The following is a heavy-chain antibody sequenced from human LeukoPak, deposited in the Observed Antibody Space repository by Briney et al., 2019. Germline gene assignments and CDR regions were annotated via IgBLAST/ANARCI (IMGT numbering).Heavy chain of an antibody. Sequence: GGSLRLSCAASGFTFSSYAMSWVSQAPGKGLEWVSAISGSGGSTYYADSVKGRFTISRDNSKNTLYLQMNSLRAEDTAVYYCAKAQGIAVAGTRYLYFDYWGQGTLVTVSS. CDR3: AKAQGIAVAGTRYLYFDY. CDR2: ISGSGGST. J-gene: IGHJ4*02. D-gene: IGHD6-19*01. V-gene: IGHV3-23*01. CDR1: GFTFSSYA.